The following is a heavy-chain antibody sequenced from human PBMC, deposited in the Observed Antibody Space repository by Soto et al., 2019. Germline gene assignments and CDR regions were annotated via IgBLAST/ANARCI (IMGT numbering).Heavy chain of an antibody. CDR2: INAGNGNT. CDR3: ARVGELDPYGY. J-gene: IGHJ4*02. D-gene: IGHD1-1*01. CDR1: GYTFTIYA. Sequence: ASVKVTCKASGYTFTIYAMHWVRQAPGQRLEWMGWINAGNGNTKYSQKFQGRVTITRDTSASTAYMELSSLRSEDTAVYYCARVGELDPYGYWGQGALVTVSS. V-gene: IGHV1-3*01.